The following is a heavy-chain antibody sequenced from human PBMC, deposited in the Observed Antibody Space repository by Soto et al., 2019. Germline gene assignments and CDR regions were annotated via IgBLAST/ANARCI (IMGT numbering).Heavy chain of an antibody. Sequence: QVHLVQSGAEVRKPGASVKVSCKASGYTFSSYAMHWVRQAPGQRLEWMGWINAGYGNTKSSQKFQDRVTISRDKSASTAYMELTSLSSEDTAVYYCARDTGDGPFDFWGQGTLVTVSS. CDR2: INAGYGNT. J-gene: IGHJ4*02. D-gene: IGHD7-27*01. CDR3: ARDTGDGPFDF. V-gene: IGHV1-3*01. CDR1: GYTFSSYA.